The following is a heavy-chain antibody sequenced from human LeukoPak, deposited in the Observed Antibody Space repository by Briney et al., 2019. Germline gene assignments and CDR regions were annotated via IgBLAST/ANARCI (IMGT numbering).Heavy chain of an antibody. CDR1: GFTFSSHW. V-gene: IGHV3-7*01. D-gene: IGHD3-16*01. Sequence: GGSLRLSCAASGFTFSSHWMSWVRQAPGKGLEWVANIKEDGGDTYYVDSVKGRFTISRDNAKTSLYLEMSSLRAEDTAVYYCARDQKADDYVGSAFDFWGPGTTVTVSS. J-gene: IGHJ3*01. CDR3: ARDQKADDYVGSAFDF. CDR2: IKEDGGDT.